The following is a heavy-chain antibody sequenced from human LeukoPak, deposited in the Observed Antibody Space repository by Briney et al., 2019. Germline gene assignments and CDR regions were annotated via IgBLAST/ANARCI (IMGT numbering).Heavy chain of an antibody. CDR3: ARHLFYYDSSGYYHGDAFDI. Sequence: PSETLSLTRTVSGGSISSYYWSWIRQPPGKGLEWIGYIYYSESTNYNPSLKSRVTISVDTSKNQFSLKLSSVTAADTAVYYCARHLFYYDSSGYYHGDAFDIWGQGTMVTVSS. CDR2: IYYSEST. V-gene: IGHV4-59*08. CDR1: GGSISSYY. J-gene: IGHJ3*02. D-gene: IGHD3-22*01.